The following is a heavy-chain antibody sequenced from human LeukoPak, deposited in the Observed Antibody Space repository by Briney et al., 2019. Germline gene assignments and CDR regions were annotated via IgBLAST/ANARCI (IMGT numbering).Heavy chain of an antibody. D-gene: IGHD2-15*01. CDR1: GGSISSYY. Sequence: SETLSLTCTVSGGSISSYYWSWIRQPAGKGLEWIGRIYTSGSTNYNPSLKSRVTMSVDTSKNQFSLKLSSATAADTAVYYCARVQTPQDNFDYWGQGTLVTVSS. CDR3: ARVQTPQDNFDY. CDR2: IYTSGST. V-gene: IGHV4-4*07. J-gene: IGHJ4*02.